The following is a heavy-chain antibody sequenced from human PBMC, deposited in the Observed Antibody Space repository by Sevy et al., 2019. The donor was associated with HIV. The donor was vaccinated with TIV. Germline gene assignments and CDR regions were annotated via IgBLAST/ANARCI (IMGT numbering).Heavy chain of an antibody. V-gene: IGHV3-11*01. Sequence: GGSLRLSCAASGFTFSDYYMSWIRQAPGKGLEWVSYISSSGSTIYYADSVKGRFTISRDNAKNSLYLQMNSLRAEDTAVYYCARDSTPRDYDSSGYYYVVHYYYYYGMDVWGQGTTVTVSS. CDR1: GFTFSDYY. CDR2: ISSSGSTI. J-gene: IGHJ6*02. CDR3: ARDSTPRDYDSSGYYYVVHYYYYYGMDV. D-gene: IGHD3-22*01.